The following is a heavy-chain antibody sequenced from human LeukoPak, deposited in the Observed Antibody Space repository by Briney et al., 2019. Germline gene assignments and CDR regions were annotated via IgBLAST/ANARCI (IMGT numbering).Heavy chain of an antibody. V-gene: IGHV3-53*01. D-gene: IGHD5-12*01. CDR3: AKDGAWLRFDD. CDR2: ISPGGPT. Sequence: GGSLRLSCAASGFTFSDYYMSWIRQAPGKGLEWVSGISPGGPTYYADSVKGRFTISRDDSKNTQYLEMKNLRAEDTAVYYCAKDGAWLRFDDWGQGILVSVSS. J-gene: IGHJ4*02. CDR1: GFTFSDYY.